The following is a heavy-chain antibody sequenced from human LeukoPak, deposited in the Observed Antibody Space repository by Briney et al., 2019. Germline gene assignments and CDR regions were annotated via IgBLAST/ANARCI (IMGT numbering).Heavy chain of an antibody. CDR1: GFTFSSYW. J-gene: IGHJ4*02. V-gene: IGHV3-74*01. CDR3: ARGPRGGVVTPRDY. Sequence: GGSLRLSCAASGFTFSSYWMHWVRQAPGKGLVWVSRINSDGSSTSYADSVKGRFTISRDNAKNTLYLQMNSLRAEDTAVYYCARGPRGGVVTPRDYWGQGTLVTVSS. D-gene: IGHD3-3*01. CDR2: INSDGSST.